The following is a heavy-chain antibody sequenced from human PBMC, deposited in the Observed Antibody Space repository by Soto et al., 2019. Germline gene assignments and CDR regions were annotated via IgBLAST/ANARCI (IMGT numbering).Heavy chain of an antibody. V-gene: IGHV4-4*07. D-gene: IGHD5-18*01. CDR3: ARDGRSYGPYGMDV. CDR1: GGSISSYY. J-gene: IGHJ6*02. Sequence: SETLSLTCTVSGGSISSYYWSWIRQPAGKGLGWIGRIYTSGSTNYNPSLKSRVTMSVDTSKNQFSLKLSSVTAADTAVYYCARDGRSYGPYGMDVWGQGTTVTVSS. CDR2: IYTSGST.